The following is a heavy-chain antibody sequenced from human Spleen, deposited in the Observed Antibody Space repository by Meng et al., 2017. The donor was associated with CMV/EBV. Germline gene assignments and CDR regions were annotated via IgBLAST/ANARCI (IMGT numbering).Heavy chain of an antibody. J-gene: IGHJ5*02. CDR1: GYTFTGYY. D-gene: IGHD2-2*01. CDR2: INPNSGGT. CDR3: ARDLEYCGSTSCFEDCFDP. Sequence: ASVKVSCKASGYTFTGYYIHWVRQAPGQGLEWMGWINPNSGGTNYALKFQGRVTMTRDTSINTAYMELRSLRSDDTAVYYCARDLEYCGSTSCFEDCFDPWGQGTLVTVSS. V-gene: IGHV1-2*02.